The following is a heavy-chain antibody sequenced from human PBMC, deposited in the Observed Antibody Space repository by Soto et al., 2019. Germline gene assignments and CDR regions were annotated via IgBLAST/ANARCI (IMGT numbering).Heavy chain of an antibody. Sequence: QVQLVESGGGVVQPGRSLRLSCADSGFTFSSHAMHWVRHAPGKGLEWVGVISYDGSDKYYAVSVKGRFTISRDNSKNTLYLQMNSLRVEDTAAYYCAIPRNIVIWFGELPDVWGQGTTVIVS. CDR1: GFTFSSHA. CDR3: AIPRNIVIWFGELPDV. D-gene: IGHD3-10*01. CDR2: ISYDGSDK. J-gene: IGHJ6*02. V-gene: IGHV3-30-3*01.